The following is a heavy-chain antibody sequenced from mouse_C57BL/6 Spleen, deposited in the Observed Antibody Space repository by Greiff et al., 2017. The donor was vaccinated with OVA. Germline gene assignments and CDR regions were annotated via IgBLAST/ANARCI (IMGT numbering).Heavy chain of an antibody. CDR2: IYPRSGNT. CDR1: GYTFTSYG. V-gene: IGHV1-81*01. J-gene: IGHJ1*03. Sequence: LEESGAELARPGASVKLSCKASGYTFTSYGISWVKQRTGQGLEWIGEIYPRSGNTYYNEKFKGKATLTADKSSSTAYMELRSLTSEDSAVYFCARYREEYFDVWGTGTTVTVSS. CDR3: ARYREEYFDV.